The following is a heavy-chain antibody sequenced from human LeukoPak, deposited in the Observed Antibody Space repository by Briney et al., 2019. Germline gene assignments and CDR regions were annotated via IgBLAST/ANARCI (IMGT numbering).Heavy chain of an antibody. Sequence: SQTLSLTCAISGDSISSNSAAWSWIRQSPSRGLEWLGRTYYKSKRYNDYAVSVNSRITINPDTSKNQFSLHLKSVTPEDTAIYYCARGWFSSSWYRHHYYYYMDVWGKGTTVTISS. CDR3: ARGWFSSSWYRHHYYYYMDV. CDR2: TYYKSKRYN. CDR1: GDSISSNSAA. J-gene: IGHJ6*03. V-gene: IGHV6-1*01. D-gene: IGHD6-13*01.